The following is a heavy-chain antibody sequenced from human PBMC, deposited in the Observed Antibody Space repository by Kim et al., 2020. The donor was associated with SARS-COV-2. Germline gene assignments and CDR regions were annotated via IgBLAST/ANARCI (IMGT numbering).Heavy chain of an antibody. V-gene: IGHV3-73*01. CDR2: IRSKANSYAT. D-gene: IGHD1-26*01. CDR3: TRHRWELGHDY. Sequence: GGSLRLSCAASGFTFSGSAMHWVRQASGKGLEWVGRIRSKANSYATAYAASVKGRFTISRDDSKNTAYLQMNSLKTEDTAVYYCTRHRWELGHDYWGQGTLVTVSS. J-gene: IGHJ4*02. CDR1: GFTFSGSA.